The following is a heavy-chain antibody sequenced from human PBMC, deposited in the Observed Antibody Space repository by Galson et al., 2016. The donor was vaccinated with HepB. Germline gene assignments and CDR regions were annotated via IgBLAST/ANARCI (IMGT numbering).Heavy chain of an antibody. J-gene: IGHJ4*02. Sequence: SETLSLTCVVSGGSIVSTNWWSWVRQPPGKGLEWIGEVYHSGSTAYNPSLKSRLTISVDKSKNLFSLKLTSVTAADTAVYYCASRSVAPSPTKKSFDYWGQGTLVTVSS. V-gene: IGHV4-4*02. CDR3: ASRSVAPSPTKKSFDY. CDR2: VYHSGST. D-gene: IGHD6-6*01. CDR1: GGSIVSTNW.